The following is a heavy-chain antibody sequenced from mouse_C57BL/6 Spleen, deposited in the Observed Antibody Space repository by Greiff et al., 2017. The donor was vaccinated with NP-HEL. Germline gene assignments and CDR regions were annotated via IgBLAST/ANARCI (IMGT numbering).Heavy chain of an antibody. V-gene: IGHV1-22*01. CDR2: INPNNGGT. CDR1: GYTFTDYN. Sequence: EVQLQQSGPELVKPGASVKMSCKASGYTFTDYNMHWVKQSHGKSLEWIGYINPNNGGTSYNQKFKGKATLTVNKSSSTAYMELRSLTSEDSAVYYCAGGWYTFFDYWGQGTTLTVSS. D-gene: IGHD3-3*01. J-gene: IGHJ2*01. CDR3: AGGWYTFFDY.